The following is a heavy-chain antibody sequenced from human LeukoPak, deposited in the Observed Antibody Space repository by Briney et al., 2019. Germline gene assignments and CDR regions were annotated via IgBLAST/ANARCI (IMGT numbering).Heavy chain of an antibody. CDR1: GYTFTGYY. Sequence: ASVKVSCKASGYTFTGYYMHWVRQAPGQGLEWKGWINPNSGGTNYAQKFQGWVTMTRDTSISTAYMELSRLRSDDTAVYYCAIFDGYSSGWYKDYWGQGTLVTVSS. J-gene: IGHJ4*02. D-gene: IGHD6-19*01. CDR2: INPNSGGT. V-gene: IGHV1-2*04. CDR3: AIFDGYSSGWYKDY.